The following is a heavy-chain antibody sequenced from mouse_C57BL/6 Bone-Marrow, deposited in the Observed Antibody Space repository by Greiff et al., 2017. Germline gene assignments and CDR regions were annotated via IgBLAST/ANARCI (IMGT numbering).Heavy chain of an antibody. CDR3: AIFTTVVGYYAMDY. J-gene: IGHJ4*01. CDR1: GYTFTSYW. D-gene: IGHD1-1*01. Sequence: QVQLQQSGAELVKPGASLKVSCKASGYTFTSYWMYWVQQRPGQGLEWIGRIHPSDSDTNYNQMFKGQATLTVDKSSRTAYLQLRSLTSEVSAVYYRAIFTTVVGYYAMDYWGQGTSVTVSS. V-gene: IGHV1-74*01. CDR2: IHPSDSDT.